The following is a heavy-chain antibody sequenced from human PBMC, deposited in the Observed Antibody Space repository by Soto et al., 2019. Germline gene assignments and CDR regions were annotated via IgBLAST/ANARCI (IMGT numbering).Heavy chain of an antibody. CDR1: GFTFSTYS. J-gene: IGHJ4*02. D-gene: IGHD6-19*01. CDR3: AKDPDISGWYQTDLDY. Sequence: GGSLRLSCAASGFTFSTYSMNWVRQAPGKGLEWVSYISNGGSSIYFADSVKGRFTISRDNSKNSLYLQMNSLRAEDTAVYYCAKDPDISGWYQTDLDYWGQGTLVTVSS. V-gene: IGHV3-48*01. CDR2: ISNGGSSI.